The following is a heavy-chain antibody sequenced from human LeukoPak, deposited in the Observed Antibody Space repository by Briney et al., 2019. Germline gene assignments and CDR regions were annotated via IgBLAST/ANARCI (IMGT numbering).Heavy chain of an antibody. V-gene: IGHV3-20*04. J-gene: IGHJ4*02. D-gene: IGHD3-9*01. CDR1: GFTFDDYG. CDR3: ARVNYDILTGYSWGGDF. CDR2: INWNGGST. Sequence: TGGSLRLSCAASGFTFDDYGMNWVRQTPGKGLEWVSGINWNGGSTGYADSVRGRFTISRDNAKNSLYLQMNSLRAEDTALYYCARVNYDILTGYSWGGDFWGQGTLVTVFS.